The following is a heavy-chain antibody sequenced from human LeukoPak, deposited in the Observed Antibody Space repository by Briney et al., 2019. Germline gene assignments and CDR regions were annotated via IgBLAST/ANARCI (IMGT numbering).Heavy chain of an antibody. CDR2: ISYSGST. D-gene: IGHD3-16*02. V-gene: IGHV4-59*01. Sequence: SKTLSLTCTVSGGSISSYYWSWIRQPPGKGLEWIGYISYSGSTNYNPSLKSRVTISVDTSKNQFSLKLSSVTAADTAVYYCARYIWGSYPTFEDYWGQGTLVTVSS. CDR3: ARYIWGSYPTFEDY. CDR1: GGSISSYY. J-gene: IGHJ4*02.